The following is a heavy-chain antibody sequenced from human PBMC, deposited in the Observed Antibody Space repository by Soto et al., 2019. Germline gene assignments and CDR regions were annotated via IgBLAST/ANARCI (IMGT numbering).Heavy chain of an antibody. CDR1: GGTFSIYA. CDR3: ARTPGFSWNDDEIFDY. Sequence: GASVKVSCKDSGGTFSIYAISWVRQAPGQGLEWMGGIIPIFGTANYAQKFQGRVTITADESTSTAYMELSSLRSEDTAVYYCARTPGFSWNDDEIFDYWGQGTLVTVSS. CDR2: IIPIFGTA. V-gene: IGHV1-69*13. D-gene: IGHD1-1*01. J-gene: IGHJ4*02.